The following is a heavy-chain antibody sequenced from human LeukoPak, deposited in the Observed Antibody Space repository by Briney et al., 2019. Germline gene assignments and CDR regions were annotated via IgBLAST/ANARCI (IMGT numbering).Heavy chain of an antibody. CDR1: GGSFSGYY. CDR2: INHSGST. V-gene: IGHV4-34*01. Sequence: PSETLSLTCAVYGGSFSGYYWSWIRQPPGKGLEWIGEINHSGSTNYNPSLKSRVTISVDTSKNQFSLKLSSVTAADTAVYYCASRWGNYYDSSGIDYWGQGTLVTVSS. J-gene: IGHJ4*02. D-gene: IGHD3-22*01. CDR3: ASRWGNYYDSSGIDY.